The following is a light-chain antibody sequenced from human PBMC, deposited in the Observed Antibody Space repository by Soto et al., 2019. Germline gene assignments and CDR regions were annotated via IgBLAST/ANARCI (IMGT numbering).Light chain of an antibody. V-gene: IGLV1-40*01. Sequence: QSVLTQPPSVSGAPGQRVTISCTGSSSNIGAGYDVHWYQQLPGTAPKLLIYGNNRRPSGVPDRFSGSKSGTSASLAISGLQFEDEADYYCAAWDGSLNGWVFGGGTKVTVL. J-gene: IGLJ3*02. CDR3: AAWDGSLNGWV. CDR1: SSNIGAGYD. CDR2: GNN.